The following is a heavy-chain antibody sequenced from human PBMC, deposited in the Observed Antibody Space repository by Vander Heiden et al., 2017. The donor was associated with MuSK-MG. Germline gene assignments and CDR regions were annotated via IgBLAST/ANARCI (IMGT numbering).Heavy chain of an antibody. D-gene: IGHD5-12*01. CDR1: GYTFTSLE. J-gene: IGHJ4*02. CDR3: ARGHEGYSGYDIIDY. V-gene: IGHV1-8*01. CDR2: MNPNSGNT. Sequence: QVQLAQSGAEVKKPGASVKVSCKASGYTFTSLEINGVRQATGQGLEWMVWMNPNSGNTGYAQKFQGRVTMTRNTSISTAYMELSSLRSEDTAVYYCARGHEGYSGYDIIDYWGQGTLVTVSS.